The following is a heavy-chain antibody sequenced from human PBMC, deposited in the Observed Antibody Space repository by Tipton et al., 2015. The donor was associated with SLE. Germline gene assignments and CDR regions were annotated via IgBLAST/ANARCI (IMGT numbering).Heavy chain of an antibody. CDR1: GYTFTGYY. J-gene: IGHJ5*02. V-gene: IGHV1-2*02. CDR3: ARDGDSSGYYYNWFDP. D-gene: IGHD3-22*01. CDR2: INPNSGGT. Sequence: QLVQSGAEVKKPGASVKVSCKASGYTFTGYYMHWVRQAPGQGLEWMGWINPNSGGTNYAQKFQGRVTMTRDTSISTAYMELSRLRSDDTAVYYCARDGDSSGYYYNWFDPWGQGTLVTVSS.